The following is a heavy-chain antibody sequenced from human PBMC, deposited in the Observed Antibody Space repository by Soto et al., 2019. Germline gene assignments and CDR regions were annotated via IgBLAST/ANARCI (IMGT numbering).Heavy chain of an antibody. D-gene: IGHD3-9*01. CDR3: AKWVDFDWLSPCDY. CDR2: ISGSGGST. CDR1: GFTFSSYA. J-gene: IGHJ4*02. Sequence: GGSLRPSCAASGFTFSSYAMSWVRQAPGKGLEWVSAISGSGGSTYYADSVTGRFTISRDNSKNTLYLQMNSLRAEVTAVYYCAKWVDFDWLSPCDYWGQGTLVTVSS. V-gene: IGHV3-23*01.